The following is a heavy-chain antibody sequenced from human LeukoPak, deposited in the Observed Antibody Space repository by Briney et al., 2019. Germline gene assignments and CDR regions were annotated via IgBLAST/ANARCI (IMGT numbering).Heavy chain of an antibody. CDR2: ISNDGRKG. V-gene: IGHV3-30*04. CDR3: GRVLYTPRYYQYCDL. Sequence: GGSLRLSCEASGFTFSTYPMHWVRQAPDKGLEWVSMISNDGRKGYYADSVKGRFTISRDNSKNTLYLQIYNPRVEDTAIYYCGRVLYTPRYYQYCDLWRGGPVVSVSS. D-gene: IGHD3-10*01. CDR1: GFTFSTYP. J-gene: IGHJ2*01.